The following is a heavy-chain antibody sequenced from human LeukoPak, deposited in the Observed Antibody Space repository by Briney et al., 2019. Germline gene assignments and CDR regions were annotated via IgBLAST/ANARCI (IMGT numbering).Heavy chain of an antibody. Sequence: GASVKVSCKVSGYTLTELSMHWVRQAPGKGLEWMGGFDPEDGETIYAQKFQGRVTMTEDTSTGTAYMELSSLRSEDTAVYYCATGTGTGYLDAFDIWGQGTMVTVSS. V-gene: IGHV1-24*01. D-gene: IGHD3/OR15-3a*01. CDR2: FDPEDGET. CDR3: ATGTGTGYLDAFDI. CDR1: GYTLTELS. J-gene: IGHJ3*02.